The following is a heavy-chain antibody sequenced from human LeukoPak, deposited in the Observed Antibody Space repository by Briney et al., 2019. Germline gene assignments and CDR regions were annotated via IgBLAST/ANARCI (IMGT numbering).Heavy chain of an antibody. CDR1: GFTFSSYG. J-gene: IGHJ4*02. V-gene: IGHV3-21*01. D-gene: IGHD3-16*01. CDR2: ISSSSSYI. CDR3: ARDRWGDY. Sequence: GGSLRLSCAASGFTFSSYGMSWVRQAPGKGLEWVSSISSSSSYIHYADSVKGRFTISRDNAKNSLYLQMDSLRAEDTAVYYCARDRWGDYWGQGTLVTVSS.